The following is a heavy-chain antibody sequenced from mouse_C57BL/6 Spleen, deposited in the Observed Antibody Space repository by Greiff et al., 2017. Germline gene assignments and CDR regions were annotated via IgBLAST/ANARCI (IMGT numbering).Heavy chain of an antibody. V-gene: IGHV5-6*01. CDR2: ISSGGSYT. J-gene: IGHJ2*01. CDR3: ARHGNPYYFDY. CDR1: GFTFSSYG. Sequence: DVQLVESGGDLVKPGGSLKLSCAASGFTFSSYGMSWVLQTPDKRLEWVATISSGGSYTYYPDSVKGRFTISRDNAKNTLYLQMSSLKSEDTAMYYCARHGNPYYFDYWGQGTTLTVSS. D-gene: IGHD2-1*01.